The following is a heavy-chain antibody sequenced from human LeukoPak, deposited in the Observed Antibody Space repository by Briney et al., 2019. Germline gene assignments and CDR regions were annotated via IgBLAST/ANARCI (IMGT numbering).Heavy chain of an antibody. CDR1: GFTFGTYW. Sequence: PGGSLRLSCAASGFTFGTYWMSWVRQAPGKGLEWVANIKQDGSGKYYVDSVKGRFTISRDNAKNSLYLQMNSLRAEDTAVYFCAGGRGWLVDYWGQGTRVTVSS. D-gene: IGHD3-22*01. CDR2: IKQDGSGK. J-gene: IGHJ4*02. CDR3: AGGRGWLVDY. V-gene: IGHV3-7*01.